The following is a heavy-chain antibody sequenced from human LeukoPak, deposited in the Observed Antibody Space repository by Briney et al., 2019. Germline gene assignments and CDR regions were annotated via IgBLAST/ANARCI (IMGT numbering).Heavy chain of an antibody. CDR3: ARGLESPGFPPEYYYYCMDV. CDR2: ISSSGST. CDR1: GDSISSGDYY. Sequence: SQTLSLTCTVSGDSISSGDYYWSWIRQPAGKGLEWIGRISSSGSTNYNPSLKSRVTISVDTSKNQFSLKLSSVTAADTAVYYCARGLESPGFPPEYYYYCMDVWGKGTTVTVSS. J-gene: IGHJ6*03. V-gene: IGHV4-61*02. D-gene: IGHD3-9*01.